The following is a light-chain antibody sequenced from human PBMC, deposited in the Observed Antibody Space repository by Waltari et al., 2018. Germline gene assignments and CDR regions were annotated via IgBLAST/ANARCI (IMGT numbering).Light chain of an antibody. Sequence: EVVMTQSPASLSLSPGQRVTLSCRASQSVADNIAWYQHKPGQAPRLLIYAASTRATGSPAWFTGSGSGIAFSLTISSLQSEDFAVYFCQQYNRWPAITFGPGTKVEI. CDR1: QSVADN. J-gene: IGKJ3*01. V-gene: IGKV3-15*01. CDR2: AAS. CDR3: QQYNRWPAIT.